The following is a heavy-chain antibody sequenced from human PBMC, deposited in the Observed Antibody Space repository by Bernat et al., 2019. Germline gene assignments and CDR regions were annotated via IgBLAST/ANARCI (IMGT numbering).Heavy chain of an antibody. CDR1: GGSISSYY. J-gene: IGHJ3*02. CDR2: IYYSGST. CDR3: ARLGGFGCGSGGSCYGAFDI. Sequence: QVQLQESGPGLVKPSETLSLTCTVSGGSISSYYWSWIRQPPGKGLEWIGYIYYSGSTNYNPSLKSRVTISVDTSKNQFSLKLSSVTAADTAVYYCARLGGFGCGSGGSCYGAFDIWGQGTMVTVSS. V-gene: IGHV4-59*08. D-gene: IGHD2-15*01.